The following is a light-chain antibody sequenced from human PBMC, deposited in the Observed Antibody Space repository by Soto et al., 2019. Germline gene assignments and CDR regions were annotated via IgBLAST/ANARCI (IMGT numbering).Light chain of an antibody. CDR3: SSYTNINTII. CDR1: SSDIGTYDY. Sequence: QSVLTQPASVSGSPGQSITISCTGTSSDIGTYDYVSWYQQHPGKAPKLMIYEVSNRPSGVSNRFSGSKSGNTASLTISGLQAADEADYYCSSYTNINTIIFGGGTQLTVL. CDR2: EVS. J-gene: IGLJ2*01. V-gene: IGLV2-14*01.